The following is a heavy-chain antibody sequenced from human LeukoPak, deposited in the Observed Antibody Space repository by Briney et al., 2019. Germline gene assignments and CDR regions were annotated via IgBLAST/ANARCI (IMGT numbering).Heavy chain of an antibody. V-gene: IGHV3-23*01. Sequence: GGSLRLSCAASGFTFSADVMSWVRQAPGEGLECISAISESGGKTYYADSVKGRFTISRDNSKNTLYLQMDSLRAEDTAVYYCAKYSGSYLVDYWGQGTLVTVSS. CDR1: GFTFSADV. D-gene: IGHD1-26*01. CDR3: AKYSGSYLVDY. CDR2: ISESGGKT. J-gene: IGHJ4*02.